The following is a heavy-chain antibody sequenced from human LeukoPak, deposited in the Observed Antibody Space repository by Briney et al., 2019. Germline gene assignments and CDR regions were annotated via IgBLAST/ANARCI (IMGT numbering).Heavy chain of an antibody. J-gene: IGHJ4*02. CDR1: GFTFSGSA. V-gene: IGHV3-64*01. D-gene: IGHD6-13*01. CDR2: ISSNGGST. CDR3: ARRGAATGTSDY. Sequence: GGSLRLSCAASGFTFSGSAMHWVRQAPGKGLEYVSSISSNGGSTYYANSVKGRFTISRDNSKNTLYLQMGSLRAEDMAVYYCARRGAATGTSDYWGQGTLVTVSS.